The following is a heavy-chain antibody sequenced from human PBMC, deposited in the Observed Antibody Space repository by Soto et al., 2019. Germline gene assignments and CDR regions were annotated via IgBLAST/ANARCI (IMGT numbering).Heavy chain of an antibody. CDR3: ARGSSLHYDFWSGQKPYYFDY. CDR1: GDSVSSNSAA. Sequence: SQTLSLTCAISGDSVSSNSAAWNWIRQPPSRGLEWLGRTYYRSKWYNDYAVSVKSRITINPDTSKNQFSLQLNSVTPEDTAVYYCARGSSLHYDFWSGQKPYYFDYWGHGTLVTVSS. D-gene: IGHD3-3*01. V-gene: IGHV6-1*01. J-gene: IGHJ4*01. CDR2: TYYRSKWYN.